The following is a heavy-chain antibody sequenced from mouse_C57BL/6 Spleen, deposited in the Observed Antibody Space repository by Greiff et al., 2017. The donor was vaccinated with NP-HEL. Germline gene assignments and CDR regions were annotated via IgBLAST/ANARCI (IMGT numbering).Heavy chain of an antibody. D-gene: IGHD4-1*01. Sequence: EVKLVESGGGLVKPGGSLKLSCAASGFTFSDYGMHWVRQAPEKGLEWVAYISSGSSTIYYADTVKGRFTISRDNAKNTLFLQMTSLRSEDTAMYYCARAGRGYAMDYWGQGTSVTVSS. CDR2: ISSGSSTI. CDR3: ARAGRGYAMDY. V-gene: IGHV5-17*01. J-gene: IGHJ4*01. CDR1: GFTFSDYG.